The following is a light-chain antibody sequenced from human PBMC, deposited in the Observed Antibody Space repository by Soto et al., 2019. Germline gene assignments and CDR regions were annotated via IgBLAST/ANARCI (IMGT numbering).Light chain of an antibody. Sequence: QSALTQPASVSGSPGQSITISCTGTSSDVGRYNFVSWYQQHPGKAPKLMIYDVRNRPSGVSNRFSGSKSGNTASLTISGLQAEDEADYYCSSYTSSSTLFGGGTQLTVL. J-gene: IGLJ3*02. CDR3: SSYTSSSTL. CDR2: DVR. CDR1: SSDVGRYNF. V-gene: IGLV2-14*01.